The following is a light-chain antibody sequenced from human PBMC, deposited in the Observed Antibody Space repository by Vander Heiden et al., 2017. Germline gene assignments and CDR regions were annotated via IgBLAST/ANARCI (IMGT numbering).Light chain of an antibody. CDR3: QQTYNAVT. CDR1: QSINTY. J-gene: IGKJ5*01. CDR2: STS. V-gene: IGKV1-39*01. Sequence: IQVTQSPSSLSASVGDRVTITCRTSQSINTYLNWYQQKPGKAPKLLIYSTSTLESGVSSRFSGSGSGTDFTLTIFSLQPEDSATYYCQQTYNAVTFGQGTRLEI.